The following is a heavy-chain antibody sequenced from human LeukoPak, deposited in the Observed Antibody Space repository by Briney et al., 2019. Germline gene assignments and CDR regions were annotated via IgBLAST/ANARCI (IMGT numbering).Heavy chain of an antibody. J-gene: IGHJ4*02. D-gene: IGHD2-21*02. CDR1: GFTFSGYY. CDR2: INSGSDII. V-gene: IGHV3-11*01. Sequence: PGGSVRLSCAASGFTFSGYYMSWIRQAPGKGLEWVSHINSGSDIIYNADSVKGRFTISRDNAETSLYLQMNSLRADDTAVYFCARGSGGDADYWGQGTLVTVSS. CDR3: ARGSGGDADY.